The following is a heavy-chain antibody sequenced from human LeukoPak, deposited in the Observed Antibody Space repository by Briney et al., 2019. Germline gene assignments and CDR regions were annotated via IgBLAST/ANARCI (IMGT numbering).Heavy chain of an antibody. D-gene: IGHD2-21*02. J-gene: IGHJ6*02. V-gene: IGHV4-39*01. CDR1: GGSISSSSYY. Sequence: SETLSLTCTVSGGSISSSSYYWGWIRQPPGKGLEWIGSIYYSGSTYYNPSLKSRVTISVDTSKNQFSLKLSSVTAADTAVYYCARAYCGGDCYSWPRYYYYGMDVWGQGTTVTVSS. CDR2: IYYSGST. CDR3: ARAYCGGDCYSWPRYYYYGMDV.